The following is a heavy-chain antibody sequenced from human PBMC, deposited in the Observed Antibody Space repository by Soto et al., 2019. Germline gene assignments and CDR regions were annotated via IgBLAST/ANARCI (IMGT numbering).Heavy chain of an antibody. Sequence: ASVKVSCKASGGTFSSYAISWVRQAPGQGLEWMGGIIPIFGTANYAQKFQGRVTITADESTRTAYMELSSLRSEDTAVYYCAGYDFWSGYYFDYWGQGTLVTVSS. CDR2: IIPIFGTA. J-gene: IGHJ4*02. V-gene: IGHV1-69*13. CDR1: GGTFSSYA. CDR3: AGYDFWSGYYFDY. D-gene: IGHD3-3*01.